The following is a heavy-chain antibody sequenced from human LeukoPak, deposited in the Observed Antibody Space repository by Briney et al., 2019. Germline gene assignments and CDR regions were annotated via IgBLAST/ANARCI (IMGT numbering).Heavy chain of an antibody. D-gene: IGHD1-26*01. V-gene: IGHV4-34*01. CDR1: GGSFSGYY. J-gene: IGHJ2*01. Sequence: SETLSLTCAVYGGSFSGYYWSWICQPPGKGLEWIGEINHSGSTNYNPSLKSRVTISVDTSKNQFSLKLSSVTAADTAVYYCAREVPWDWNFDLWGRGTLVTVSS. CDR2: INHSGST. CDR3: AREVPWDWNFDL.